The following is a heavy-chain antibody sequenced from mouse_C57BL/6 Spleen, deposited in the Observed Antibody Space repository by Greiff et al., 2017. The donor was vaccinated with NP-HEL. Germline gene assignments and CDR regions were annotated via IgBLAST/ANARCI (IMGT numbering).Heavy chain of an antibody. Sequence: EVKLQESGPELVKPGASVKMSCKASGYTFTDYNMHWVKQSHGKSLEWIGYINPNNGGTSYNQKFKGKATLTVNKSSSTAYMELRSLTSEDSAVYYCARCGGSYDYAMDYWGQGTSVTVSS. V-gene: IGHV1-22*01. J-gene: IGHJ4*01. CDR2: INPNNGGT. CDR1: GYTFTDYN. D-gene: IGHD1-1*02. CDR3: ARCGGSYDYAMDY.